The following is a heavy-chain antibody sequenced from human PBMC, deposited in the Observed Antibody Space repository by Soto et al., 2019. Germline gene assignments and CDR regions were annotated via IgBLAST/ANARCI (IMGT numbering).Heavy chain of an antibody. CDR1: GFTFSSYA. D-gene: IGHD6-19*01. V-gene: IGHV3-30-3*01. J-gene: IGHJ4*02. CDR2: ISYDGSNK. Sequence: QVQLVESGGGVVQPGRSLRLSCAASGFTFSSYAMHWVRQAPGKGLEWVAVISYDGSNKYYADSVKGRFTISRANSKNTLYLQMNSLRAEDTAVYYCARDSSGCPDYWGQGTLVTVSS. CDR3: ARDSSGCPDY.